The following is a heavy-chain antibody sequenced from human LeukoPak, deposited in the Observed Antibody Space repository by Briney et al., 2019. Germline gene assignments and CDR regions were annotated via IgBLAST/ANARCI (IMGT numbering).Heavy chain of an antibody. J-gene: IGHJ4*02. CDR1: GFTFSNCG. D-gene: IGHD3-3*01. V-gene: IGHV3-30*19. Sequence: GGSLRLSCAASGFTFSNCGMHWVRQAPGKGLEWVAVIWYDGSYKYYADSVKGRFTISRDNSKNTLYLQMNSLRAEDTAVYYCARARFLEWLLPFDYWGQGTLVTVSS. CDR3: ARARFLEWLLPFDY. CDR2: IWYDGSYK.